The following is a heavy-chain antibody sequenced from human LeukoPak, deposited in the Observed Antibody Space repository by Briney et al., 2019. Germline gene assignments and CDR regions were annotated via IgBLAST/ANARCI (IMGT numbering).Heavy chain of an antibody. CDR1: GLSISNSW. Sequence: TGGSLRLSCAASGLSISNSWMSWFRLAPGKGPEWVANIKQDGSEKYHVDSVKGRFTVSRDNANNLLYLQMNSLRVEDTAVYYCARLQWEPPDYWGQGTLVIVSS. CDR3: ARLQWEPPDY. D-gene: IGHD1-26*01. V-gene: IGHV3-7*03. J-gene: IGHJ4*02. CDR2: IKQDGSEK.